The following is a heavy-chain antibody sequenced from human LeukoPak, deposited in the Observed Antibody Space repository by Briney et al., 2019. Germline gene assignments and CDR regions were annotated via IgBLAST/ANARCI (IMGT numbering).Heavy chain of an antibody. V-gene: IGHV4-59*01. CDR3: ARENKGTVHDSTAAIHY. D-gene: IGHD1-7*01. CDR1: IGSIGNDY. Sequence: PSETLSLTCTVSIGSIGNDYWSWLRQSPGKGLEWIAYGHHSESPNYNPSLKSRVTISVDRSNNRFSLQLSSVTAADTAVYYCARENKGTVHDSTAAIHYWGQGTLVTVSS. CDR2: GHHSESP. J-gene: IGHJ4*02.